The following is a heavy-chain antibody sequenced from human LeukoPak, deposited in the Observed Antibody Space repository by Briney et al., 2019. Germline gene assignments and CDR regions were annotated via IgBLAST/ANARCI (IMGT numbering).Heavy chain of an antibody. CDR2: ISYDESNK. CDR1: GFTFSSYA. D-gene: IGHD3-16*01. V-gene: IGHV3-30*04. CDR3: ARSGKSAYILDY. J-gene: IGHJ4*02. Sequence: PGGSLRLSCAASGFTFSSYAMHWVRQAPGEGLEWVAVISYDESNKYYADSVKGRFTISRDNSKNTLYLQMNSLRAEDTAVYYCARSGKSAYILDYWGQGTLVTVSS.